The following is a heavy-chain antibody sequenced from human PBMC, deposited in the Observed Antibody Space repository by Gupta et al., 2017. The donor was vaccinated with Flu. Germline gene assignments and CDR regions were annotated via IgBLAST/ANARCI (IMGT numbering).Heavy chain of an antibody. CDR1: GFTFSDYY. J-gene: IGHJ6*02. D-gene: IGHD6-13*01. CDR3: AREWVAAAGKGARDNGYYYYGMDV. Sequence: QVQLVESGGGLVKPGGSLRLSCAASGFTFSDYYMSWIRQAPGKGLEWVSYISSSGSTIYYADSVKGRFTISRDNAKNSLYLQMNSLRAEDTAVYYCAREWVAAAGKGARDNGYYYYGMDVWGQGTTVTVSS. CDR2: ISSSGSTI. V-gene: IGHV3-11*01.